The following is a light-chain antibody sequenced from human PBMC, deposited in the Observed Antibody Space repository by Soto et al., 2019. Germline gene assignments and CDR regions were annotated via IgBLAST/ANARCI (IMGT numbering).Light chain of an antibody. J-gene: IGLJ2*01. CDR2: LNSDGSH. Sequence: QLVLTQSPSDSASLGASVKLTCTLSSGHSSYAIAWHQQQPEKGPRYLMKLNSDGSHSKGDAIPDRFSGSSSGAERYLTISSLHSEDEADYYCQTWGTGVIFGGGTKLTVL. CDR3: QTWGTGVI. CDR1: SGHSSYA. V-gene: IGLV4-69*01.